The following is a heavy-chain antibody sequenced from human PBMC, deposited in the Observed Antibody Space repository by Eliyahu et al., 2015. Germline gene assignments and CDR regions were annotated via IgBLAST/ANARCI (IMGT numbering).Heavy chain of an antibody. CDR2: IYYSGST. Sequence: QLQLQESGPGLVKPSETLSLTCTVPGGSISSSSYYWGWIRQPPGKGLEWIGGIYYSGSTYYNPSLKSRVTISVDTSKNQFSLKLSSVTAADTAVYYCARHRRGSGWIDYWGQGTLVTVSS. CDR3: ARHRRGSGWIDY. V-gene: IGHV4-39*01. J-gene: IGHJ4*02. D-gene: IGHD6-19*01. CDR1: GGSISSSSYY.